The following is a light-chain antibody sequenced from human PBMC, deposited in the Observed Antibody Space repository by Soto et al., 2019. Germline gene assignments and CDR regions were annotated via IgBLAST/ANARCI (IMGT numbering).Light chain of an antibody. CDR3: QQYNNWPRAT. CDR1: QDVLTN. V-gene: IGKV3-15*01. Sequence: EIVMTQSPATLSVSPGERATLSCRASQDVLTNLAWYQQKPGQSPRLLIYRASTRATGVPARFSGSGSGTEFTLTISSLQSEDSAIYYCQQYNNWPRATFGGGTKADIK. CDR2: RAS. J-gene: IGKJ4*01.